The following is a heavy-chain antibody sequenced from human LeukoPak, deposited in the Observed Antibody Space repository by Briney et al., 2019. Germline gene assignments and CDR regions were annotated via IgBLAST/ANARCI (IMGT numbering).Heavy chain of an antibody. CDR1: GFTFSSYA. V-gene: IGHV3-23*01. J-gene: IGHJ6*02. Sequence: PGGSLRLSCAASGFTFSSYAMSWVRQAPGKGLEWVSAISGSGGSTYYADSVKGRFTISRDNSKNTLYLQMNSLRAEDTAVYYCARESKTPIYGDYDRYGMDVWGQGTTVTVSS. D-gene: IGHD4-17*01. CDR2: ISGSGGST. CDR3: ARESKTPIYGDYDRYGMDV.